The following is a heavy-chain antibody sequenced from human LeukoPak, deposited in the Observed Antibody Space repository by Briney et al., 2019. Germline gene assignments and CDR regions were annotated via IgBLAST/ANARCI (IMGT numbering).Heavy chain of an antibody. V-gene: IGHV1-69*05. D-gene: IGHD1-14*01. CDR2: IIPIFGTT. CDR3: ARVQEGRAGHYYYYYYMDV. CDR1: VDTFSSYA. J-gene: IGHJ6*03. Sequence: SVKVSCKASVDTFSSYAISWVRQPPGQGLEWMGRIIPIFGTTNYAQKSQDRVTTTTDESTSTAYMALRSLRSKDTAVYYCARVQEGRAGHYYYYYYMDVWGKGTTVAVSS.